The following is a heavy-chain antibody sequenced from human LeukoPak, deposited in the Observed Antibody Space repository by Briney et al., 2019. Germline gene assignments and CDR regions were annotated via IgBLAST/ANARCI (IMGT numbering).Heavy chain of an antibody. V-gene: IGHV3-30*03. D-gene: IGHD6-13*01. J-gene: IGHJ4*02. CDR2: ISYDGSNK. CDR3: AFLIAAAGSLDY. Sequence: GSLRLSCAASGFTFSSYGMHWVRQAPGKGLEWVAVISYDGSNKYYADSVKGRFTISRDNSKNTLYLQMNSLRAEDTAVYYCAFLIAAAGSLDYWGQGTLVTVSS. CDR1: GFTFSSYG.